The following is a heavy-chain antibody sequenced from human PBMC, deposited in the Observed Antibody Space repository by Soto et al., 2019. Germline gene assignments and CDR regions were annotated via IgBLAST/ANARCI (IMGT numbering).Heavy chain of an antibody. V-gene: IGHV1-69*02. CDR2: IIPILGIA. J-gene: IGHJ5*02. CDR3: ARAAEEDYVGLNWFDP. Sequence: ASVKVSCKASGGTFSSYTISWVRQAPGQGLEWMGRIIPILGIANYAQKFQGRVTITADKSTSTAYMELSSLRSEDTAVYYCARAAEEDYVGLNWFDPWGQGTLVTVSS. D-gene: IGHD4-17*01. CDR1: GGTFSSYT.